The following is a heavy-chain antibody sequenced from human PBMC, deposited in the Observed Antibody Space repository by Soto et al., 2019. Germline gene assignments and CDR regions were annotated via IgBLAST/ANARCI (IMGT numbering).Heavy chain of an antibody. D-gene: IGHD5-18*01. CDR2: ISYDGTNK. CDR3: ARDPGYSAFDI. J-gene: IGHJ3*02. V-gene: IGHV3-30-3*01. CDR1: GFTFSSYA. Sequence: GGSLRLSCGASGFTFSSYAMHWVRQAPGKGLEWVAVISYDGTNKYYADSVKGRFTISRDNSKNTLYLQMNSLRAEDTAMYYCARDPGYSAFDIWGHGTMVTVSS.